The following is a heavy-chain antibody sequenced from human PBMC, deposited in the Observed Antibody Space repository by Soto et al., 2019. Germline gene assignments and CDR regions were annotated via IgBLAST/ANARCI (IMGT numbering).Heavy chain of an antibody. Sequence: QVQLVQSGAEVKKPGSSVKVSCKASGGTFRSYAISWVRQAPGQGLEWMGGIIPIFGTANYAQKFQGSVTITADESTSTAYMELSSLRSEDTAVYYCARDPSSGWYKDDAFDIWGQGTMVTVSS. D-gene: IGHD6-19*01. CDR2: IIPIFGTA. CDR1: GGTFRSYA. V-gene: IGHV1-69*12. J-gene: IGHJ3*02. CDR3: ARDPSSGWYKDDAFDI.